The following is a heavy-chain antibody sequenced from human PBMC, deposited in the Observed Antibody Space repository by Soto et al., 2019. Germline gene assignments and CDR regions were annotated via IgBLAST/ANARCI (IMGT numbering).Heavy chain of an antibody. CDR3: AKYYMVTPSPFDY. D-gene: IGHD5-18*01. J-gene: IGHJ4*02. V-gene: IGHV3-23*01. CDR2: ITSTGDRA. Sequence: PGGSLRLSCAASGFTFSSYAMSWVRQAPGKGLEWVSSITSTGDRAYYADSVKGRFTVSRDNSKNTLYLQMNSLRAEDTAVYYCAKYYMVTPSPFDYWGQGTLVTVSS. CDR1: GFTFSSYA.